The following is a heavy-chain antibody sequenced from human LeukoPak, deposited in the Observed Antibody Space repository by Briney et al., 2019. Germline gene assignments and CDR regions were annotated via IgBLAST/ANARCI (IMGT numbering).Heavy chain of an antibody. D-gene: IGHD3-22*01. CDR1: GFTFSSYG. J-gene: IGHJ6*03. CDR3: ANIGGQYYYDSSGYEHRQNYYMDV. Sequence: PGGTLRLSCAASGFTFSSYGMSWVRQAPGKGLEWVSGISGSGASTYYADSVKGRFTISRDNSKNTMYLQMNSLRAEDTAVYYCANIGGQYYYDSSGYEHRQNYYMDVWGKGTTVTISS. V-gene: IGHV3-23*01. CDR2: ISGSGAST.